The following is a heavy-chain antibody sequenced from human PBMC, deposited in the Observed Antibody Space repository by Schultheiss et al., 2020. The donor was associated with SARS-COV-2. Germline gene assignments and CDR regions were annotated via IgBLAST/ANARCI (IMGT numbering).Heavy chain of an antibody. D-gene: IGHD6-13*01. CDR2: ISSSSSYI. J-gene: IGHJ4*02. CDR3: AKVRGRSSSWIDY. CDR1: GFTFSNAW. Sequence: GGSLRLSCAASGFTFSNAWMSWVRQAPGKGLEWVSSISSSSSYIYYADSVKGRFTVSRDNAKNSLYLQMNSLRAEDTAVYYCAKVRGRSSSWIDYWGRGTLVTVSS. V-gene: IGHV3-21*01.